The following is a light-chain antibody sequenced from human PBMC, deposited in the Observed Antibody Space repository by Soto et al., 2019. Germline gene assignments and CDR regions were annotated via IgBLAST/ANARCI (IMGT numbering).Light chain of an antibody. CDR3: QQYDSSST. CDR1: QNIRSW. CDR2: KAS. J-gene: IGKJ4*02. V-gene: IGKV1-5*03. Sequence: DIQMTQSPSTLSASVGDRVTITCRASQNIRSWLAWYQQKPGKAPRLLIYKASSLESGVPSRFSGSGSGTELTLTISSLKPDDPETSYCQQYDSSSTFGGGTKVDIK.